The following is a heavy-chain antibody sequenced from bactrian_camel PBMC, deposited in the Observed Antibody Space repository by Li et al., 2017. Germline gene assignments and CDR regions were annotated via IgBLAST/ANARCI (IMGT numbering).Heavy chain of an antibody. CDR2: IVGSGNTT. CDR1: EFTFSNYA. CDR3: LTWRESGDGPYNI. Sequence: VQLVESGGGLVQPGGSLRLSCTVSEFTFSNYAMTWVRQAPGKGFEWVSIIVGSGNTTYYPDSVKGRFTVSRDNTAKTLYLHMNNLRPQDTAVYYCLTWRESGDGPYNIGGQGTQVTVS. D-gene: IGHD4*01. J-gene: IGHJ4*01. V-gene: IGHV3S31*01.